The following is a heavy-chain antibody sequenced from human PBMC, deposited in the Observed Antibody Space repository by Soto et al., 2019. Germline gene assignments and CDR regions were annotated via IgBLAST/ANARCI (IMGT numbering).Heavy chain of an antibody. J-gene: IGHJ6*02. V-gene: IGHV3-33*01. CDR2: IWYDGSNK. CDR3: ARDEGGWQHYGMDV. CDR1: GFTFGIYG. Sequence: PGGSLRLSCAASGFTFGIYGMHWVRQAPGKGLEWVAVIWYDGSNKYYADSVKGRFAISRDNSKNTLYLQMNSLRAEDTAVYYCARDEGGWQHYGMDVWGQGTTVTVSS. D-gene: IGHD6-19*01.